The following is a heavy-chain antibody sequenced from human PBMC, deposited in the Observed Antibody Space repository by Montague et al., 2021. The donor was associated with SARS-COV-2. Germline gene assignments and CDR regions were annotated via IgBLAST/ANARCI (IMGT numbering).Heavy chain of an antibody. J-gene: IGHJ4*02. CDR3: TRARSKAIDY. CDR2: IFHDGTS. Sequence: SETLSLTCAVSGESMTRSWWTWVRQPPGQRLQWIGEIFHDGTSXSXYXXALKSRVTISIDTSKNRFFLRLSSVTAADTALYFCTRARSKAIDYWGQGALVTVSS. D-gene: IGHD2/OR15-2a*01. CDR1: GESMTRSW. V-gene: IGHV4-4*02.